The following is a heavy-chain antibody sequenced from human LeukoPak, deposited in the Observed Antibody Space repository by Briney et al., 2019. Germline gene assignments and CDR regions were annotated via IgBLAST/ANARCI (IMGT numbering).Heavy chain of an antibody. CDR2: ISYDGSNK. CDR3: AKDGYSGYDLDY. V-gene: IGHV3-30*18. D-gene: IGHD5-12*01. J-gene: IGHJ4*02. CDR1: GFTFSSYG. Sequence: GGSLRLSCAASGFTFSSYGMHWVRQAPGKGLEGVAVISYDGSNKYYADSVKGRFTISRDNSKNTLYLQMNSLRAEDTAVYYCAKDGYSGYDLDYWGQGTLVTVSS.